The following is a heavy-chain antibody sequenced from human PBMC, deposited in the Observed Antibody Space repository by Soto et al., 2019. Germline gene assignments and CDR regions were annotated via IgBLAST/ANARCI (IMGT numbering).Heavy chain of an antibody. CDR2: IIPIFGTA. CDR1: GGTFSSYA. J-gene: IGHJ4*02. Sequence: SVKVSCKASGGTFSSYAISWVRQAPGQGLEWMGGIIPIFGTANYAQKFQGRVTITADESTSTAYMELSSLRSEDTAVYYCARVPPLYYYDSSGYWTGPFDYWGQGTLVTVSS. CDR3: ARVPPLYYYDSSGYWTGPFDY. D-gene: IGHD3-22*01. V-gene: IGHV1-69*13.